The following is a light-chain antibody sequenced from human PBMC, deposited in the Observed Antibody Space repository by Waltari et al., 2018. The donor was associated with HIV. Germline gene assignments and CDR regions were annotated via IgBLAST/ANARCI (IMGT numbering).Light chain of an antibody. V-gene: IGLV3-21*02. CDR1: NIGRKS. CDR2: DDS. CDR3: QVWDSSSDHHYV. Sequence: SYVLTQPPSVSVAPGQTARITCGGNNIGRKSVHWYQQKPGQAPVLVVYDDSDRPSGIPGRFSGSNSGNTATLTSSRVEAGDEADYYCQVWDSSSDHHYVFGTGTKVTVL. J-gene: IGLJ1*01.